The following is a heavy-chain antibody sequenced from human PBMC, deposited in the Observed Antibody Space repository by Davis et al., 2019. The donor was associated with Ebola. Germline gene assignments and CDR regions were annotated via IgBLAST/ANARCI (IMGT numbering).Heavy chain of an antibody. CDR1: GFTFSSYG. V-gene: IGHV3-30*19. Sequence: PGGSLRLSCAASGFTFSSYGMHWVRQAPGKGLEWVAVISYDGSNKYYADSVKGRFTISRDNSKNTLYLQMNSLRAEDTAVYYCARDGNELRIVVVTAILAYWGQGTLVTVSS. CDR2: ISYDGSNK. CDR3: ARDGNELRIVVVTAILAY. J-gene: IGHJ4*02. D-gene: IGHD2-21*02.